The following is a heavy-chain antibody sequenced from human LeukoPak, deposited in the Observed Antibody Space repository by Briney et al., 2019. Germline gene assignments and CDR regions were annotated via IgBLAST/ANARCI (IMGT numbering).Heavy chain of an antibody. V-gene: IGHV4-34*01. CDR2: INHSGST. CDR1: GGSFSGYY. J-gene: IGHJ3*02. Sequence: PSETLSLTCAVYGGSFSGYYWSWIRQPPGKGLEWIGEINHSGSTYYNPSLKRRVTTSVDKSKNQFSLKLSSVTAADTAVYYCASHDILTGPIIWGQGTMVIISS. D-gene: IGHD3-9*01. CDR3: ASHDILTGPII.